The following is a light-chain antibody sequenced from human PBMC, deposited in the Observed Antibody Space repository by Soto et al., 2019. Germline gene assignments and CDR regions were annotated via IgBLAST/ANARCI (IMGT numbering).Light chain of an antibody. Sequence: QAVVTQPPSASGTPGQRVTISCSGSSSNIGSNTVNWYQQLPGTAPKLLIYSNNQLAAGVPGLFSGSKSSSSDSLAIAGLQSEDEAEYYCEAWDDSLNGVVFVVGTKLTVL. CDR1: SSNIGSNT. CDR2: SNN. J-gene: IGLJ2*01. V-gene: IGLV1-44*01. CDR3: EAWDDSLNGVV.